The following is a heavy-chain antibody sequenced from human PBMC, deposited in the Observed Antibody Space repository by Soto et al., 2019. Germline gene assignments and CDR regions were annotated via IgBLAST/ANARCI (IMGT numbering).Heavy chain of an antibody. CDR1: GGTFRIYT. V-gene: IGHV1-69*02. D-gene: IGHD6-13*01. CDR2: VIPIFDVT. CDR3: AGDRDNSNWPNFDY. Sequence: QVQLVQSGSEVKKPGSSVKVSCKASGGTFRIYTISWVRQAPGQGLEWMGRVIPIFDVTSYAQRFQGRVTITANKTTTTAYMELSSLRSEDTAVYYCAGDRDNSNWPNFDYWGQGTLVTVSS. J-gene: IGHJ4*02.